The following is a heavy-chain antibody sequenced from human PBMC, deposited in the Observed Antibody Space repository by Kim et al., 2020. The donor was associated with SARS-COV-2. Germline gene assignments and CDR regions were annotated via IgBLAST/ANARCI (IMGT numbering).Heavy chain of an antibody. Sequence: GGSLRLSCAASGFTLSSYEMNWVRQAPGKGLEWVSYISSSGSMIYYADSVKGRFTISRDNAKNSLYLQMNSLRAEDTAVYYCARDRRPNMITFGGGIRNLYWYFDLWGRGTLVTVSS. CDR2: ISSSGSMI. V-gene: IGHV3-48*03. J-gene: IGHJ2*01. CDR3: ARDRRPNMITFGGGIRNLYWYFDL. D-gene: IGHD3-16*02. CDR1: GFTLSSYE.